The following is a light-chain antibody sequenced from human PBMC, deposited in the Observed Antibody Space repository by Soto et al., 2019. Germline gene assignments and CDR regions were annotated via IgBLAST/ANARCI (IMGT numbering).Light chain of an antibody. Sequence: EIVLTQSPGTLSLSPGERATLSCRASQSVSSSNLAWYQRKPGQAPRLLIYGASTRATGIPARFSGSGSGTEFTLTISSLQPDDFATYYCQHYNSYSEAFGQGTKVDIK. CDR3: QHYNSYSEA. J-gene: IGKJ1*01. CDR1: QSVSSSN. V-gene: IGKV3-20*01. CDR2: GAS.